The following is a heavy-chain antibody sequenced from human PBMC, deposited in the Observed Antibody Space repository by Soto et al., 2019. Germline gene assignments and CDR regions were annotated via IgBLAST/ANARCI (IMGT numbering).Heavy chain of an antibody. Sequence: PXGSLRLSCAVSGXIFSDFTMNWVRQAPGKGLEWVASIGYSGGNSFYADSVKGRFIISRDNAKTSIDLQINSLRDEDTAVYYCAREKRHNSLGGRFGMDVWGQGTTGTVSS. V-gene: IGHV3-21*01. CDR2: IGYSGGNS. J-gene: IGHJ6*02. CDR1: GXIFSDFT. D-gene: IGHD1-1*01. CDR3: AREKRHNSLGGRFGMDV.